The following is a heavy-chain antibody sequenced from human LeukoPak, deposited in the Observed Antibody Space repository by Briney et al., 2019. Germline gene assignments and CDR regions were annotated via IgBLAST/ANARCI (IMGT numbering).Heavy chain of an antibody. V-gene: IGHV3-30*02. CDR1: GFTFSSYG. CDR2: IRYDGSNK. J-gene: IGHJ5*02. Sequence: PGGSLRLSCAASGFTFSSYGMHWVRQARGKGLEWVAFIRYDGSNKYYADSVKGRFTISRDNSKNTLYLQMNSLRAEDTAVYYCAKDPTPPIAGFAPWGQGTLVTVSS. D-gene: IGHD3-22*01. CDR3: AKDPTPPIAGFAP.